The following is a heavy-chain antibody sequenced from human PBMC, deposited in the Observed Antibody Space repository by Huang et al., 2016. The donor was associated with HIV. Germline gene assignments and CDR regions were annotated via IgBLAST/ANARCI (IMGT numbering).Heavy chain of an antibody. CDR2: INHSGST. V-gene: IGHV4-34*01. J-gene: IGHJ4*02. CDR1: GGSFSGYY. CDR3: ASLAAATTSFDY. D-gene: IGHD6-13*01. Sequence: QVQLQQWGAGLLKPSETLSLTCAVYGGSFSGYYWSWIRQPPGKGLEWIGKINHSGSTHYNPSLKSRVTISVDTSKSQFSLKLRAVPAADTAVYYCASLAAATTSFDYWGQGTLVTVSS.